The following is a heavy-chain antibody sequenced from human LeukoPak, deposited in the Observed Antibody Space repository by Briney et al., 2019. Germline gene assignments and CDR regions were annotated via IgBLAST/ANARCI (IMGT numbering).Heavy chain of an antibody. Sequence: ASMKVSCKASGYTFTGYYMHWVRQAPGQGLEWMGWINPNSGGTNYAQKFQGRVTMTRDTSISTAHMELSRLRSDDTAVYYCAREVFGQVDTAMDYYFDYWGQGTLVTVSS. CDR2: INPNSGGT. CDR3: AREVFGQVDTAMDYYFDY. CDR1: GYTFTGYY. V-gene: IGHV1-2*02. D-gene: IGHD5-18*01. J-gene: IGHJ4*02.